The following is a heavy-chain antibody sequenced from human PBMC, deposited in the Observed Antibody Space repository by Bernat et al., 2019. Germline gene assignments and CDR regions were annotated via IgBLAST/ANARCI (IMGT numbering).Heavy chain of an antibody. J-gene: IGHJ5*02. Sequence: QVQLVQSGAEVKKPGSSVKVSCKASGGTFSSYAISWVRQAPGQGLEWMGGIIPIFGTANYAQKFQGRVTITADKSTSTAYMELSSLRSEDTAVYYCARVVTAIMGNGYNWFDPWGQGTLVTVSS. D-gene: IGHD2-21*02. CDR1: GGTFSSYA. V-gene: IGHV1-69*06. CDR3: ARVVTAIMGNGYNWFDP. CDR2: IIPIFGTA.